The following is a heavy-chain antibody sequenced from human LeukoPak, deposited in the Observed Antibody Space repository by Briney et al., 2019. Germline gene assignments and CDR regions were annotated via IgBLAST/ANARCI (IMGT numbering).Heavy chain of an antibody. V-gene: IGHV4-59*01. J-gene: IGHJ4*02. Sequence: PSETLSLTCTVSGGSIRSYYWSWLGQPPGKGLEWIGFIYYSGITDYNPSLKSQVTISVDTSNNQFSMKLTSVTAADTAVYYCSKHPALSYYDSGGDLYDFEYSGQGTLVTVSS. CDR1: GGSIRSYY. D-gene: IGHD3-22*01. CDR3: SKHPALSYYDSGGDLYDFEY. CDR2: IYYSGIT.